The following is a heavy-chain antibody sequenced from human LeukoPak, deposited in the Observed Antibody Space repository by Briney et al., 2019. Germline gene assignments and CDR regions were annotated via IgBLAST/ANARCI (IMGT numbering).Heavy chain of an antibody. J-gene: IGHJ4*02. Sequence: GGSLRLSCAASGFTVSSNYMSWVRPAPGKGLEWVSVIYSGGSTYYADSVKGRFTISRDNSKNTLYLQMNSLRAEDTAVYYCARGLYGDYVLDYWGQGTLVTVSS. V-gene: IGHV3-53*01. CDR2: IYSGGST. D-gene: IGHD4-17*01. CDR3: ARGLYGDYVLDY. CDR1: GFTVSSNY.